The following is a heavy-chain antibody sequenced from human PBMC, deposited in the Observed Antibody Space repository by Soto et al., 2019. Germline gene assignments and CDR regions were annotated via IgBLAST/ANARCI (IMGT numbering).Heavy chain of an antibody. V-gene: IGHV5-51*01. Sequence: GESLKVSCKGSGYSFTSYWIGWVRQMPGKGLEWMGIIYPGDSDTRYSPSFQGQVTISADKSISTAYLQWSSLKASDTAMYYCARAGELRYQDPLRYYGMDVWGQGTTVTVSS. CDR1: GYSFTSYW. D-gene: IGHD3-9*01. CDR3: ARAGELRYQDPLRYYGMDV. J-gene: IGHJ6*02. CDR2: IYPGDSDT.